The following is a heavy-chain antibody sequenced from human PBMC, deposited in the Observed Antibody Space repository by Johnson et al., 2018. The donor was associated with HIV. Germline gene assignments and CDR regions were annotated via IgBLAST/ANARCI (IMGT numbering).Heavy chain of an antibody. CDR2: IYSGGRT. V-gene: IGHV3-53*01. J-gene: IGHJ3*02. CDR3: TTVLQFLEWNINDAFDI. Sequence: VQLVESGGGLIQPGGSLRLSCAASGFTVSSNYMSWVRQAPGKGLEWVSVIYSGGRTYYADSVKGRFTISRDNSKNTLYLQMNSLRAEDTAVYYCTTVLQFLEWNINDAFDIWGLGTMVTVSS. CDR1: GFTVSSNY. D-gene: IGHD3-3*01.